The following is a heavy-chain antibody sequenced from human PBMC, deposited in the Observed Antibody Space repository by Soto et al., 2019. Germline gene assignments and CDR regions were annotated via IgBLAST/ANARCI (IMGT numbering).Heavy chain of an antibody. CDR1: GGSISSSSYY. CDR2: IYYSGST. Sequence: PSETLSLTCTFSGGSISSSSYYWGWIRQPPGKGLEWIGSIYYSGSTYYNPSLKSRVTISVDTSKNQFSLRLSSVTAADTAVYYCARLSLSDYVLYWGQGTLVTVSS. CDR3: ARLSLSDYVLY. V-gene: IGHV4-39*01. D-gene: IGHD3-16*01. J-gene: IGHJ4*02.